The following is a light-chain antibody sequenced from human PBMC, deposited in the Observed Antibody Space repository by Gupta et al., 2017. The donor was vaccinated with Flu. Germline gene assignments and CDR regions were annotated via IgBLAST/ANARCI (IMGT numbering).Light chain of an antibody. CDR2: GTS. J-gene: IGKJ5*01. Sequence: ELVLTPSPGILSFSPGERATLSCRASQSVWSSLAWYSRKPCQPPRLLIHGTSSRAQGIPYRFGGSGSGTDFTLTINRVETEDFAVYYCQQYGTSPITFGQGTRLE. CDR1: QSVWSS. CDR3: QQYGTSPIT. V-gene: IGKV3-20*01.